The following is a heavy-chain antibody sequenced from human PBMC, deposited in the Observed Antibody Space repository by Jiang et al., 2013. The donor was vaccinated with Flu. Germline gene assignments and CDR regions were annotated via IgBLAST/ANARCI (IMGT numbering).Heavy chain of an antibody. J-gene: IGHJ6*03. V-gene: IGHV6-1*01. D-gene: IGHD3-16*02. Sequence: SQTLSLTCAISGDSVSSDSAGWNWIRQSPSRGLEWLGRTNYGSKWYNVYATSLKSRITINPDTSKNQFSLQLNAVTPEDTAVYYCARVRYDNHYYFHYMDVWGKGTTVTVSS. CDR2: TNYGSKWYN. CDR3: ARVRYDNHYYFHYMDV. CDR1: GDSVSSDSAG.